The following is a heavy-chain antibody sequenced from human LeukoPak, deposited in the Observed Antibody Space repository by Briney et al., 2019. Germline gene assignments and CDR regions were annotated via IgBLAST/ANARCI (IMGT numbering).Heavy chain of an antibody. CDR3: ARLSMIDTFDI. CDR1: GYSFMTYW. D-gene: IGHD3-22*01. J-gene: IGHJ3*02. Sequence: GESLKISCQASGYSFMTYWIGWVRQMPGKGLEWMAIIYPGDSDTKYSPSFQDQVTISADKSVNTAYLHWRSLKASDTAMYYCARLSMIDTFDIWGLGTVVTVSS. CDR2: IYPGDSDT. V-gene: IGHV5-51*01.